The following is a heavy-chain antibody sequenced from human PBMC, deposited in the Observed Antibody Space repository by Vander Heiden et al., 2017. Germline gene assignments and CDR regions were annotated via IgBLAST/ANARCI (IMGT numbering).Heavy chain of an antibody. D-gene: IGHD2-15*01. CDR1: EFPFSHYH. V-gene: IGHV3-11*01. J-gene: IGHJ5*02. CDR2: ISSSGSTI. Sequence: QVQLVASGGGLVKPGGSLRLPCAASEFPFSHYHMSWIRQAPGKGLEWVSYISSSGSTIYYADSVKGRFTISRDNAKNSLYLQMNSLRAEDTAVYYCARATWSGPLNNWFDPWGQGTLVTVSS. CDR3: ARATWSGPLNNWFDP.